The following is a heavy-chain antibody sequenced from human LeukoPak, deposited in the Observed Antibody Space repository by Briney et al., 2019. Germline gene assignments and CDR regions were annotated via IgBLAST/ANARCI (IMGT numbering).Heavy chain of an antibody. J-gene: IGHJ5*02. D-gene: IGHD3-3*02. CDR1: GGSISSSSYY. Sequence: KSSETLSLTCTVSGGSISSSSYYWGCIRQPPGKGLECIGSIYYSGSTYYNPSLKSRVTISVDTSKNQFSLKLSSVTAADTAVYYCATFLEWLLFPGGQGTLVTVSS. V-gene: IGHV4-39*01. CDR3: ATFLEWLLFP. CDR2: IYYSGST.